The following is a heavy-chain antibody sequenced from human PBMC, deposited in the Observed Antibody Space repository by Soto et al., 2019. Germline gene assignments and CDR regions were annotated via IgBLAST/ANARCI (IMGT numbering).Heavy chain of an antibody. D-gene: IGHD3-3*01. CDR1: GFRFDYYN. CDR2: ITWNGGNT. CDR3: ARETLSFGSALDV. J-gene: IGHJ6*02. Sequence: GGSPRLSCAASGFRFDYYNIHWVRQAPGKGLEWVSLITWNGGNTYYADSVKGRFTISRDGTTESVSLQMTSLKREDTGLYYCARETLSFGSALDVWGQGTMVTVSS. V-gene: IGHV3-43*01.